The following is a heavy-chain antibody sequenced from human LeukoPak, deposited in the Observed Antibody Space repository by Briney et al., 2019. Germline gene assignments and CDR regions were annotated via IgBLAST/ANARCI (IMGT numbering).Heavy chain of an antibody. J-gene: IGHJ6*02. Sequence: ASVKVSCKASGYTFTSYGISWVRQAPGQGLEWMGWISAYNGNTNYAQKLQGRVTMTTDTSTSTAYMELRSLRSDDTAVYYCARVSAHTVVVALYYYYSMDVWGQGTTVTVSS. CDR3: ARVSAHTVVVALYYYYSMDV. V-gene: IGHV1-18*01. CDR1: GYTFTSYG. CDR2: ISAYNGNT. D-gene: IGHD2-15*01.